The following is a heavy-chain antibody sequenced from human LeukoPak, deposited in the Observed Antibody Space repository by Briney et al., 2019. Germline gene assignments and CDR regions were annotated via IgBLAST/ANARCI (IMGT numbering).Heavy chain of an antibody. J-gene: IGHJ4*02. CDR3: AGGGFSGFDR. D-gene: IGHD4-23*01. CDR1: QSTFYSYW. Sequence: GGSLRLSCAASQSTFYSYWMHWVRQVPGKGLAWVSRVNSDVTSTSYADSVKGRFTVSRDNTKNTLYLQMDSLRVDDTAVYCCAGGGFSGFDRWGQGIVVTVSS. V-gene: IGHV3-74*01. CDR2: VNSDVTST.